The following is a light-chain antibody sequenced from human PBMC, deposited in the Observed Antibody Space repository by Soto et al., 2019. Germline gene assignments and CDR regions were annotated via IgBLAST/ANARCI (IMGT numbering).Light chain of an antibody. Sequence: DMQITLYPNSVYASVRDRVTITCRASRDISTWLAWYQQKPGKAPKLLIYGASNLQSGVPSRFSGRGSGTDFTLTISCLQPEDFGTYYCQQASSFPFIVAQGTKVDIK. CDR3: QQASSFPFI. CDR2: GAS. CDR1: RDISTW. J-gene: IGKJ2*01. V-gene: IGKV1D-12*01.